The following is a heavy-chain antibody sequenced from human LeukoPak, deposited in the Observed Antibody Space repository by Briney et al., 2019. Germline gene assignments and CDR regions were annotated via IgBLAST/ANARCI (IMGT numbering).Heavy chain of an antibody. CDR3: ARGRRELKYAPDY. CDR2: IYYTAGA. J-gene: IGHJ4*02. Sequence: PSETLSLTCNVSGASMRSETHYWSWLRQHPGKGPEWIAYIYYTAGAYYNPSLESRVSISLDASENQFSLKLSSVTAVDTAVYYCARGRRELKYAPDYWGQGTLVTVSS. CDR1: GASMRSETHY. V-gene: IGHV4-31*03. D-gene: IGHD2-2*01.